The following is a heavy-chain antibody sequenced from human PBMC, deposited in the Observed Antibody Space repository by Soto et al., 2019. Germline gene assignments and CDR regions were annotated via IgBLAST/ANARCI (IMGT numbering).Heavy chain of an antibody. J-gene: IGHJ6*02. V-gene: IGHV4-30-4*01. CDR3: SRALYSSFPRYYYYGMDV. CDR2: IYYSGST. Sequence: QVQLQESCPGLVKPSQTLSLTCTVSGGSISSGDYYWSWIRQPPGKGLEWIGYIYYSGSTYYNPSLKSRVTISVDTSKIQFSLKLSSVTAADTAVYYCSRALYSSFPRYYYYGMDVWGQGTTVTVSS. CDR1: GGSISSGDYY. D-gene: IGHD4-4*01.